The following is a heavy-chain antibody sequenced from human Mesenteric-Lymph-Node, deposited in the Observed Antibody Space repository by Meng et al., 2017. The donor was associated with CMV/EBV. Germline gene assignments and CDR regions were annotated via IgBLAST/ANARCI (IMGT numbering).Heavy chain of an antibody. CDR3: AKDSGEGYCSSTSCYRAFDY. CDR1: GFTFSDYW. D-gene: IGHD2-2*01. CDR2: INSDGSSI. J-gene: IGHJ4*02. Sequence: GESLKISCAASGFTFSDYWMHWVRQAPGKGLVWVSRINSDGSSITYADSVKGRFTISRDNAKNSLYLQMNSLRAEDTALYYCAKDSGEGYCSSTSCYRAFDYWGQGTLVTVSS. V-gene: IGHV3-74*01.